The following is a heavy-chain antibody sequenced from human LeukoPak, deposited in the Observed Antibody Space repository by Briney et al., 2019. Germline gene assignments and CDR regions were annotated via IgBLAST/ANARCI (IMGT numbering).Heavy chain of an antibody. V-gene: IGHV4-39*07. CDR3: ARESFEEPGTMDH. Sequence: SETLSLTCTVSGDSISSSFYYWGWIRQPPGKGLEWIGSIYYGGGTHYSPSLKSRATIFLDTSMNQFSLRLTSVTAADTALYFCARESFEEPGTMDHWGQGTLVTVSS. CDR1: GDSISSSFYY. J-gene: IGHJ4*02. D-gene: IGHD4/OR15-4a*01. CDR2: IYYGGGT.